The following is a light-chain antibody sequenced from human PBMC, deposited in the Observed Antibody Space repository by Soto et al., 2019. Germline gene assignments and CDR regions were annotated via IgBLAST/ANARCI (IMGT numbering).Light chain of an antibody. CDR2: GAS. J-gene: IGKJ2*01. Sequence: EIVMTQSPATLSVSPGERATLSCRASQSVSNKLAWYQQKPGQAPRLLIYGASTRATGIPARFSGSGSGTEFTLTISSLQSEDFAVYYCQQYSSWPYTFGQGTKLEIK. CDR3: QQYSSWPYT. V-gene: IGKV3-15*01. CDR1: QSVSNK.